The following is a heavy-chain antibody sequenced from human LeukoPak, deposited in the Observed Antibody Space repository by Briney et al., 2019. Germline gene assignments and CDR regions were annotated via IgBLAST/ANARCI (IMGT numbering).Heavy chain of an antibody. Sequence: GGSLRLSCVASGFTFSNYWMSWVRQVPGKGLEWVANIKQDESEKNYVDSVKGGFTISTDNAKNSLYLQMNSLRAEDTAVYYCARVVIVCSSTSCYTGWFAPWGQRTLVTVSS. CDR2: IKQDESEK. V-gene: IGHV3-7*01. D-gene: IGHD2-2*02. J-gene: IGHJ5*02. CDR3: ARVVIVCSSTSCYTGWFAP. CDR1: GFTFSNYW.